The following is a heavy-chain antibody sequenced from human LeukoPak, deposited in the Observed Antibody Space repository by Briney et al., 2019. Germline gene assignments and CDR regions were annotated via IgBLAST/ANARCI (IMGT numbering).Heavy chain of an antibody. J-gene: IGHJ5*02. D-gene: IGHD1-7*01. CDR2: IIPIFGTA. CDR3: ARQSGDNWNYVGWFDP. V-gene: IGHV1-69*05. CDR1: GGTFSSYA. Sequence: SVKVSCKASGGTFSSYAISWVRQAPGQGLEWMGGIIPIFGTANYAQKFQGRVAITTDESTSTAYMGLSSLRSEDTAVYYCARQSGDNWNYVGWFDPWGQGTLVTVSS.